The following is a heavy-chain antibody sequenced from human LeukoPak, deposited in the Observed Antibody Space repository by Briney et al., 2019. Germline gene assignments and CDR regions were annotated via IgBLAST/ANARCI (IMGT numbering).Heavy chain of an antibody. J-gene: IGHJ4*02. CDR1: GFTFTSHW. V-gene: IGHV3-7*03. Sequence: GGSLRLSCIASGFTFTSHWMHWVRQAPGKGLEWVANIKQDGSEKYYVDSVKGRFTISRDNAKNSLYLQMISLRAEDTAVYYCGKAMDYWGQGTLVTVSS. CDR2: IKQDGSEK. CDR3: GKAMDY.